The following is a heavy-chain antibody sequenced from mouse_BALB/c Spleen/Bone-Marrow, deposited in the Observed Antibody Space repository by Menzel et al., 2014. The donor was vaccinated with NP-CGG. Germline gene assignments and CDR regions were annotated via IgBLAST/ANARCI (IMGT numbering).Heavy chain of an antibody. Sequence: VQLVESGSALVRPGASVKLSCKASGYTFTSSWMHWAKQRPGQGLEWIGEIHPNSGNTNYNEKFKGKATPTVDTSSSTAYVDLSSLTSEDSVVYYCARGDPYYRYSDYWGQGTTLTVSS. CDR2: IHPNSGNT. V-gene: IGHV1S130*01. CDR3: ARGDPYYRYSDY. CDR1: GYTFTSSW. J-gene: IGHJ2*01. D-gene: IGHD2-14*01.